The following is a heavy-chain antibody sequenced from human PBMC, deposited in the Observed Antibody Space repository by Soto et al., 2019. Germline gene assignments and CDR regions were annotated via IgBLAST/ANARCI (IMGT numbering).Heavy chain of an antibody. CDR1: GFTVSNNY. V-gene: IGHV3-53*01. CDR2: IYSGGYT. D-gene: IGHD3-10*01. J-gene: IGHJ4*02. Sequence: EVQLVESGGGLIQPGGSLRLSCAVSGFTVSNNYMSWVRQAPGKGLEGVSVIYSGGYTAYGDSVKGRFTISRDNSKNILFLQMNSRGADAAAVCFWATLRGGGGYWGQGTLVTVSS. CDR3: ATLRGGGGY.